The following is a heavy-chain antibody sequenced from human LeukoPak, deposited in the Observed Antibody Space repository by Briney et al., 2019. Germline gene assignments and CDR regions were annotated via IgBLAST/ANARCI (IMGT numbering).Heavy chain of an antibody. CDR1: GFTFTRYY. CDR2: INTRGSYT. V-gene: IGHV1-46*01. Sequence: ASVKVSCKASGFTFTRYYMHWVRQAPGQGLEWMGIINTRGSYTSYAQKFQGRVTMTRDTSTSTVYMELSSLRSEDTAVYYCARDNSGGSTCWFDPWGQGTLVTVSS. CDR3: ARDNSGGSTCWFDP. D-gene: IGHD2-15*01. J-gene: IGHJ5*02.